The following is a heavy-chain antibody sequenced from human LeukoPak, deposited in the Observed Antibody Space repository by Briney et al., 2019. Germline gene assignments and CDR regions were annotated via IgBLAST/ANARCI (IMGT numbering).Heavy chain of an antibody. CDR1: VFTFSSYG. D-gene: IGHD3-10*01. CDR2: IWYDGSNK. V-gene: IGHV3-33*01. J-gene: IGHJ4*02. CDR3: AGHGYYGSGSYYPRSFFDY. Sequence: GRSLRLSCAASVFTFSSYGMHWVRQAPGKGLEWVAVIWYDGSNKYYEDSVKGRFTISRDNSKNTLYLQMNSLRAEDTAVYYCAGHGYYGSGSYYPRSFFDYWGQRTLVTVSS.